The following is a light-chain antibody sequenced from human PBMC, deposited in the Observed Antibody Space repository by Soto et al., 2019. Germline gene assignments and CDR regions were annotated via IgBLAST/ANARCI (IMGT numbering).Light chain of an antibody. V-gene: IGLV2-14*01. CDR3: SSYTSSSTYV. CDR1: SSDVGGFNY. CDR2: EVS. Sequence: QSVLTQPASVSGSPGQSITISCNGTSSDVGGFNYVSWYQHHPGKAPKLMIYEVSNRPSGVSNRFSGSKSGNTASLTISGLQAEDEADYNCSSYTSSSTYVFGTGTKVTVL. J-gene: IGLJ1*01.